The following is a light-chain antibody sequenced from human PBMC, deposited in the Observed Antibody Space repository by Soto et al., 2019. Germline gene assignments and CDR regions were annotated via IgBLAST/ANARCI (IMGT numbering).Light chain of an antibody. Sequence: DIQMTQSPSTLSASVGDRVTITCRASQSISTWLAWYQQKPGKAPKLLIYKASSLESGVPSRFSGSGSGTEFTLTISSLQPDDFATYYCQQYINRWTLGQGTKVEI. CDR2: KAS. CDR3: QQYINRWT. CDR1: QSISTW. J-gene: IGKJ1*01. V-gene: IGKV1-5*03.